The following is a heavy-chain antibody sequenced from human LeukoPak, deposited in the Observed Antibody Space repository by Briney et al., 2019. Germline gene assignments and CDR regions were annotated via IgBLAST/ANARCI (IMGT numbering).Heavy chain of an antibody. V-gene: IGHV1-2*02. CDR2: INPDSGGT. CDR3: ASTELLRYFDQLCFDF. CDR1: GHTFTGYY. J-gene: IGHJ4*02. D-gene: IGHD3-9*01. Sequence: GASVKVSCKASGHTFTGYYMHWVRQAPGQGLEWMGWINPDSGGTNYAQKFQGRVTMTTDTSTSTAYMELRSLRSDDTAVYYCASTELLRYFDQLCFDFWGQGTLVTVSS.